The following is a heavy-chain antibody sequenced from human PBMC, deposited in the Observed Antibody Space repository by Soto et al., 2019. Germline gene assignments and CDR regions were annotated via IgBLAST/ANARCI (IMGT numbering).Heavy chain of an antibody. CDR3: ARAKEQQLGLDAFDT. CDR2: IYYSGST. Sequence: PSETLSLTCTVSGGSISSYYWNWIRQPPGKGLEWIGYIYYSGSTNYNPSLKSRVTISVDTSKNQFSLKLSSVTAADTAVYYCARAKEQQLGLDAFDTWGQGTMVTVS. D-gene: IGHD6-13*01. CDR1: GGSISSYY. V-gene: IGHV4-59*01. J-gene: IGHJ3*02.